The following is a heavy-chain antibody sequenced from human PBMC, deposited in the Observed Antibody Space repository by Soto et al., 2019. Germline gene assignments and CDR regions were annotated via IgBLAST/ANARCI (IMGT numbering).Heavy chain of an antibody. D-gene: IGHD1-1*01. CDR2: IYYSGST. Sequence: QVQLQESGPGLVKPSETLSLTCTVSGGSISSYYWSWIRQPPGKGLEWIGYIYYSGSTDYNPPLKSRVTISVDTSKTQFSLKLSSVTAADTAVYYCARRYGYSFDYWGQGTLVTVSS. CDR3: ARRYGYSFDY. CDR1: GGSISSYY. J-gene: IGHJ4*02. V-gene: IGHV4-59*08.